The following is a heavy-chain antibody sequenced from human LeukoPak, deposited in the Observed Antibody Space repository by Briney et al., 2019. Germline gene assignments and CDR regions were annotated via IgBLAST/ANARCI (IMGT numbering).Heavy chain of an antibody. CDR1: GFNFRDAA. CDR2: ISFSGDNS. Sequence: GGSLRLSCAASGFNFRDAAMTWVRQAPGKGLEWVSLISFSGDNSYYADSVKGRFSISRDNSKNTLSLQMNSLRVEDTAIYYCAKDIQLSTWGLGTMVTVSS. V-gene: IGHV3-23*01. CDR3: AKDIQLST. D-gene: IGHD5-24*01. J-gene: IGHJ3*01.